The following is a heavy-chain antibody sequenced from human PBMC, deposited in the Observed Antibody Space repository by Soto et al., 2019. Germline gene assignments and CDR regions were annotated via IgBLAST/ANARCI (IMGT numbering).Heavy chain of an antibody. CDR1: GFTFRNYN. CDR3: XXDXXXPXXXXFDS. Sequence: EVQLVESGGGLVKAGGSLRLFCTASGFTFRNYNMNWVRQAPGKGLEWVSSISTGGAYMFYADSVKGRFTISRDNAQNSLFLQIDSPRAXDXAXYXXXXDXXXPXXXXFDSXXXGTLVTVSS. J-gene: IGHJ4*02. V-gene: IGHV3-21*06. CDR2: ISTGGAYM.